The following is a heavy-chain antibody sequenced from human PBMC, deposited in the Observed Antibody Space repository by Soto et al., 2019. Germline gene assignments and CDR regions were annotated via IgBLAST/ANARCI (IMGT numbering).Heavy chain of an antibody. Sequence: PSETLSLTCTVSGGSISSGGYYWSWIRPHPGKGLEWIGYIYYSGSTYYNPSLKSRVTISVDTSKNQFSLKLSSVTAADTAVYYCARDLRYGYSSSYYYYGMDVWGQGTTVTVSS. J-gene: IGHJ6*02. CDR3: ARDLRYGYSSSYYYYGMDV. D-gene: IGHD6-13*01. V-gene: IGHV4-31*03. CDR1: GGSISSGGYY. CDR2: IYYSGST.